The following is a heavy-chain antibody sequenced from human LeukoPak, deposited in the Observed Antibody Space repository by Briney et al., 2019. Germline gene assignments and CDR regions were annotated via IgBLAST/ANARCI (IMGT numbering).Heavy chain of an antibody. J-gene: IGHJ4*02. V-gene: IGHV1-69*02. Sequence: ASVKVSCKASGGTFSSYTISWVRQAPGQGLEWMGRIIPILGIANYAQKFQGRVTITADKSTSTAYMELSSLRSEDTAVYYYATYYYDSSGYYYEDLFDYWGQGTLVTVSS. CDR3: ATYYYDSSGYYYEDLFDY. CDR2: IIPILGIA. D-gene: IGHD3-22*01. CDR1: GGTFSSYT.